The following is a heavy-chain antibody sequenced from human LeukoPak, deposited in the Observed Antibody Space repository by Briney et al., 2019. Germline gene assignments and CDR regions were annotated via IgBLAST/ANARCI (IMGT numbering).Heavy chain of an antibody. Sequence: PGGSLRLSCAASGFTFSGYSMNWVRQAPGKGLEWVSNISSSSSTIYYADSVKGRFTISRDNAKNSLYLQMNSLRAEDTAVYYCAKGVLVGDYFDYWGQGTLVTVSS. CDR2: ISSSSSTI. J-gene: IGHJ4*02. V-gene: IGHV3-48*01. D-gene: IGHD3-3*02. CDR1: GFTFSGYS. CDR3: AKGVLVGDYFDY.